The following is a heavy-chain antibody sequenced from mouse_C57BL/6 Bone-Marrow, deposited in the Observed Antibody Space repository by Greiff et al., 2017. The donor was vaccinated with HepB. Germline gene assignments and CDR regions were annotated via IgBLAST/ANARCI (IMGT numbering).Heavy chain of an antibody. J-gene: IGHJ2*01. CDR1: GYSITSGYY. V-gene: IGHV3-6*01. CDR2: ISYDGSN. CDR3: ARVPRYYGSAFDY. Sequence: EVQLQESGPGLVKPSQSLSLTCSVTGYSITSGYYWNWIRQFPGNKLEWMGYISYDGSNNYNPSLKNRISITRDTSKNQFFLKLNSVTTEDTATYYCARVPRYYGSAFDYWGQGTTLTVSS. D-gene: IGHD1-1*01.